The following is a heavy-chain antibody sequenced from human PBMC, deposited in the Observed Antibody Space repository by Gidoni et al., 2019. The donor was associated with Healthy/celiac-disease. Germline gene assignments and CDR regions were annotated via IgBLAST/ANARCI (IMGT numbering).Heavy chain of an antibody. V-gene: IGHV3-21*01. CDR1: GLPFSSYS. CDR3: ARDSVVATIGFDY. CDR2: NSSSSSYI. J-gene: IGHJ4*02. D-gene: IGHD5-12*01. Sequence: EVQLVVSGGGLVKLGGCLRLSCAASGLPFSSYSMTWVRQAPGKGLECVASNSSSSSYIYYADSVKGRFTISRDNAKNSLYLQMNSLRAEDTAVYYCARDSVVATIGFDYWGQGTLVTVSA.